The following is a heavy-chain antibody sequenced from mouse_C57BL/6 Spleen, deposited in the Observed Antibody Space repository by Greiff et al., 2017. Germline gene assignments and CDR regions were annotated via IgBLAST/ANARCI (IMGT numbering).Heavy chain of an antibody. CDR2: IDPSDSYT. D-gene: IGHD1-1*01. CDR3: ARGEYYGSRRAMDY. J-gene: IGHJ4*01. CDR1: GYTFTSYW. V-gene: IGHV1-69*01. Sequence: QVQLQQPGAELVMPGASVKLSCKASGYTFTSYWMHWVKQRPGQGLEWIGEIDPSDSYTNYNQKFKGKSTLTVDKSSSTAYMQLSSLTSEDSAVYYCARGEYYGSRRAMDYWGQGTSVTVSS.